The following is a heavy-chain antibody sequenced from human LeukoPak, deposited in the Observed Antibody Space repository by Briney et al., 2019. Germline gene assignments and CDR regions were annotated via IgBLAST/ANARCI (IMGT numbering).Heavy chain of an antibody. Sequence: PGGSLSLSCAASGFTFSDYYMSWIRQAPGKRLEWVSYISSSSSYTNYADSVKGRFTISRDNAKNSLYLQMNSLRAEDTAVHYCASAGTVAGFDYWGQGTLVTVSS. CDR1: GFTFSDYY. J-gene: IGHJ4*02. CDR2: ISSSSSYT. CDR3: ASAGTVAGFDY. D-gene: IGHD6-19*01. V-gene: IGHV3-11*03.